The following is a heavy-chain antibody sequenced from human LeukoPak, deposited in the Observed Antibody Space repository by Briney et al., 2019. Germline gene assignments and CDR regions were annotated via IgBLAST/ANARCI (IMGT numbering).Heavy chain of an antibody. J-gene: IGHJ4*02. Sequence: RAAVKVSCKTSGYMFTTYGITWVRQALGQGLQWMGWISAHSGNTKYAERFQGRVTLTTDTSTSTAYLELGSLTSDDTAVYYCARDLSSGGWTLEFDYWGQGTQVTVAS. CDR2: ISAHSGNT. CDR3: ARDLSSGGWTLEFDY. D-gene: IGHD6-25*01. CDR1: GYMFTTYG. V-gene: IGHV1-18*04.